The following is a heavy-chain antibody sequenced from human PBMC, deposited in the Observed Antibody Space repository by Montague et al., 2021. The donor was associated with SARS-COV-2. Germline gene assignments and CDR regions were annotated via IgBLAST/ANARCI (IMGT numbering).Heavy chain of an antibody. V-gene: IGHV4-30-4*01. CDR3: ARIGGWSGAF. CDR2: TYTNDIX. J-gene: IGHJ4*02. CDR1: GVSISSGDYY. D-gene: IGHD3/OR15-3a*01. Sequence: SETLSLPCTVSGVSISSGDYYWNWIRQPPGTGLEGIAYTYTNDIXNYXPSLESRVSVSVDTSKNQFSLRLSSVTAADTAVYYCARIGGWSGAFWGQGTLVTVSS.